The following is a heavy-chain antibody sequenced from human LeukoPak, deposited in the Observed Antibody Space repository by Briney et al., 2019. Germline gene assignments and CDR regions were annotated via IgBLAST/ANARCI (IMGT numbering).Heavy chain of an antibody. CDR3: ARGGWSNDY. Sequence: PSETLSLTCTVSGDSINDRYWSWIRQPPGGGLEWIGYIYYSGSTNYNPSLKSRVTISVDTSKNQFSLKLSSVTAADTAVYYCARGGWSNDYWGQGTLVTVSS. D-gene: IGHD6-19*01. CDR2: IYYSGST. J-gene: IGHJ4*02. V-gene: IGHV4-59*11. CDR1: GDSINDRY.